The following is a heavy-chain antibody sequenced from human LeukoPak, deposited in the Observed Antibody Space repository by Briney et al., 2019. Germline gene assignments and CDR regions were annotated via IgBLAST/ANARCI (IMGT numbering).Heavy chain of an antibody. CDR1: GYTFTSYD. V-gene: IGHV1-8*01. CDR2: MNPNSGNT. D-gene: IGHD3-3*01. CDR3: AITTAVAYHDFWSGRYYYYGMDV. J-gene: IGHJ6*02. Sequence: ASVKVSCKASGYTFTSYDINWVRQATGQGLEWMGWMNPNSGNTGYAQKFQGRVTMTRNTSISTAYMELSSLRSEDTAVYYCAITTAVAYHDFWSGRYYYYGMDVWGQGTTVTVSS.